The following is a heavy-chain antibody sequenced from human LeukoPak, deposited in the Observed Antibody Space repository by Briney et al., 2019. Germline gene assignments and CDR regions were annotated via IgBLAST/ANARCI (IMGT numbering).Heavy chain of an antibody. D-gene: IGHD3-16*02. Sequence: PGGSLRLSCATSVFTFRTYAMHWVRQAPGKGLEWLAVVSVDGRNKYYADSAKGRFTISRDNSKSTVYLQMNSLRDEDSAVYYCAPLDWCHGVLVACGSSEYWGQGTLVTVSS. J-gene: IGHJ4*02. CDR1: VFTFRTYA. CDR3: APLDWCHGVLVACGSSEY. CDR2: VSVDGRNK. V-gene: IGHV3-30*16.